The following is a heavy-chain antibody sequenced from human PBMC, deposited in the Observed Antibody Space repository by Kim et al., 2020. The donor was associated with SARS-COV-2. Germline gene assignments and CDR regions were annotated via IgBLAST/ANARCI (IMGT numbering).Heavy chain of an antibody. D-gene: IGHD6-13*01. CDR1: GFTFSSYG. J-gene: IGHJ4*02. V-gene: IGHV3-30*03. CDR3: ARDFKYTSSFYYVDS. Sequence: GGSLRLSCATSGFTFSSYGMHWVRQAPGKGLHWVSIISYDGSIKYYADSVKGRFTISRDNSKKTLYLQMNSLRAEDTAVYFCARDFKYTSSFYYVDSWGQGTLVTVSS. CDR2: ISYDGSIK.